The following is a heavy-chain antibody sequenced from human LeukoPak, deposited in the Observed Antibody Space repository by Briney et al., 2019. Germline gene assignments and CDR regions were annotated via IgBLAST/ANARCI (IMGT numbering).Heavy chain of an antibody. CDR2: INPNSGGT. V-gene: IGHV1-2*04. Sequence: GASVKVSCKASGYTFTGYYMHWVRQAPGQGLEWMVWINPNSGGTNYAQKFQGWVTMTRDTSISTAYMELSKLRSDDTAVYYCARSLGVAVAGTDYYGMDVWGQGTTVTVSS. J-gene: IGHJ6*02. CDR3: ARSLGVAVAGTDYYGMDV. D-gene: IGHD6-19*01. CDR1: GYTFTGYY.